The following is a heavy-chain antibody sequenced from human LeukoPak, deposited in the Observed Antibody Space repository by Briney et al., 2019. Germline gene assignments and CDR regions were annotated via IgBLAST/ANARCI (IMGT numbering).Heavy chain of an antibody. V-gene: IGHV3-23*01. D-gene: IGHD6-19*01. J-gene: IGHJ4*02. CDR1: GFTFSSYS. CDR2: ISGSGGST. CDR3: AKPMTVAGTPDYGY. Sequence: GGSLRLSCAASGFTFSSYSMNWVRQAPGKGLEWVSAISGSGGSTYYADSVKGRFTISRDNSKNTLYLQMNSLRAEDTAVYYCAKPMTVAGTPDYGYWGQGTLVTVSS.